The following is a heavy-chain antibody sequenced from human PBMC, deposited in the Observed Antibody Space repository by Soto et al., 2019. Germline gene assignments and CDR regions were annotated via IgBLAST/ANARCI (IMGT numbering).Heavy chain of an antibody. V-gene: IGHV1-18*04. J-gene: IGHJ1*01. D-gene: IGHD2-2*02. CDR3: ARDGRYCSSTSCYTTYFQH. Sequence: ASVKVSCKASGYTFTSYGISWVRQAPGQGLEWMGWISAYNGNTNYAQRLQGRVTMTTDTSTSTAYMELRSLRSDDTAVYYCARDGRYCSSTSCYTTYFQHWGQGTLVTVSS. CDR2: ISAYNGNT. CDR1: GYTFTSYG.